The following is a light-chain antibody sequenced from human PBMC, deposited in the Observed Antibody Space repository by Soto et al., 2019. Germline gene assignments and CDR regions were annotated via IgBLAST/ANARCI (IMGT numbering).Light chain of an antibody. V-gene: IGLV1-40*01. J-gene: IGLJ2*01. CDR3: QSYDSSLSGVV. CDR1: SSNIGAGYD. Sequence: QSVLTQPPSVSGAPGQRVTISYTGSSSNIGAGYDVHWYQQLPGTAPKLLIYGNSNRPSGVPDRFSCSKSGTSASLVITGLQAEDEADYYCQSYDSSLSGVVFGGGTKLTVL. CDR2: GNS.